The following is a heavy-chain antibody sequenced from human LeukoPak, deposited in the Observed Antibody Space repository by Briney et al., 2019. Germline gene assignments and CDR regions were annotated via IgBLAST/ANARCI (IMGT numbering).Heavy chain of an antibody. CDR2: IYYSGST. V-gene: IGHV4-59*08. Sequence: SETLSLTCTVSGGSISSYYWSWIRQPPGKGLEWIGYIYYSGSTNYNPSLKSRVTISVDTSKNQFSLKLSSVTAADTAVYYCARSGTMVRGKYYFDYWGQGTLVTVSS. D-gene: IGHD3-10*01. CDR3: ARSGTMVRGKYYFDY. CDR1: GGSISSYY. J-gene: IGHJ4*02.